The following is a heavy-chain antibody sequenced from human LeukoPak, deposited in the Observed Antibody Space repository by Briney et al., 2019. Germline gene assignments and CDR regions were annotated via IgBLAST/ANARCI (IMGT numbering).Heavy chain of an antibody. CDR1: GFIFNNYA. CDR2: ISWNSGSI. CDR3: ARDPEDHYYYGMDV. Sequence: GRSLRLSCAGSGFIFNNYAMHWVRQPPGKGLEWVSGISWNSGSIDYADSVKGRFTISRDNAKNSLYLQMNSLRAEDTAVYYCARDPEDHYYYGMDVWGQGTTVTVSS. V-gene: IGHV3-9*01. D-gene: IGHD2-15*01. J-gene: IGHJ6*02.